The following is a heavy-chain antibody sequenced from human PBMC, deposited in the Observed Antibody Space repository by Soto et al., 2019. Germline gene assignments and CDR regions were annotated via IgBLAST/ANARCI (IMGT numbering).Heavy chain of an antibody. V-gene: IGHV4-31*03. CDR3: ARDRGSNYGDSYGLSYYFDY. Sequence: SETLSLTCTVSGGSISSGGYYWSWIRQHPGKGLEWIGYIYYSGSTYYNPSLKSRVTISVDTSKNQFSLKLSSVTAADTAVYYCARDRGSNYGDSYGLSYYFDYWGQGTLVTVSS. CDR2: IYYSGST. J-gene: IGHJ4*02. D-gene: IGHD4-17*01. CDR1: GGSISSGGYY.